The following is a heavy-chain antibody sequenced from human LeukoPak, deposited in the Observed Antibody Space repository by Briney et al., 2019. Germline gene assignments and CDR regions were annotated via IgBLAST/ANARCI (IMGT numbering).Heavy chain of an antibody. Sequence: KPSETLSLTCTVSGGSISGWYWSWIRQPPWKGLEWIGYIYGSGNTNYNPSLKSRVTMSIDTSKNQFSLKLTSVTAADTATYYCARETSLAGFASGLGFNYWGQGTLVTVSS. D-gene: IGHD6-19*01. V-gene: IGHV4-59*01. CDR3: ARETSLAGFASGLGFNY. J-gene: IGHJ4*02. CDR2: IYGSGNT. CDR1: GGSISGWY.